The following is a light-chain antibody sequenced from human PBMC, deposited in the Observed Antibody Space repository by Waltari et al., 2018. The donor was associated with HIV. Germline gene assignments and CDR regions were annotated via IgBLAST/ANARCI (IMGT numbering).Light chain of an antibody. V-gene: IGKV1-9*01. CDR2: AAS. CDR1: QGISSY. Sequence: DIQLTQSPSFLSASVGDRVTITCRASQGISSYLAWYQQKPGKAPKLLIYAASTSQRGVPSRFSGSRSGTEFTLTISSLQPEDFATYYCQQLNSYLGFTFGPGTKVDIK. CDR3: QQLNSYLGFT. J-gene: IGKJ3*01.